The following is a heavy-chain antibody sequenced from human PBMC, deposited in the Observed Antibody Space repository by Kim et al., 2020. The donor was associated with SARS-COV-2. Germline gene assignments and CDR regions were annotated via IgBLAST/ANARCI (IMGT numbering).Heavy chain of an antibody. J-gene: IGHJ4*02. Sequence: GGSLRLSCAASGFTFSDYYMSWIRQAPGKGLEWVSYITSSGTYTNYADSVKGRFTISRDNAKNSLYLQMNSLRAEDTAVYYCASGSTYYFDYWGQGTLVTVSS. CDR2: ITSSGTYT. V-gene: IGHV3-11*06. CDR3: ASGSTYYFDY. D-gene: IGHD3-10*01. CDR1: GFTFSDYY.